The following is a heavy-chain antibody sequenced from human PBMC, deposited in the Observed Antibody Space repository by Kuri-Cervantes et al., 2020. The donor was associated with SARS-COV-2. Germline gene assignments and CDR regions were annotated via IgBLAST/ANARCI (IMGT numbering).Heavy chain of an antibody. V-gene: IGHV1-69*13. CDR1: GGTFSSYA. Sequence: SVKVSCKASGGTFSSYAISWVRQAPGQGPEWMGGSIPMFGTAKNAQKFQGRVTITADESTSTAYMELRSLRSEDTAVYYCARDALGRGMDVWGQGTTVTVSS. CDR3: ARDALGRGMDV. D-gene: IGHD3-16*01. CDR2: SIPMFGTA. J-gene: IGHJ6*02.